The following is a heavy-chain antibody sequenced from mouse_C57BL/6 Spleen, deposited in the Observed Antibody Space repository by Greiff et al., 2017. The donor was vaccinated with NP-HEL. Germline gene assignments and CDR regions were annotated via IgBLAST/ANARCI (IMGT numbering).Heavy chain of an antibody. Sequence: VKLMESGPELVKPGASVKISCKASGYAFSSSWMNWVKQRPGKGLEWIGRIYPGDGDTNYNGKFKGKATLTADKSSSTAYMQLSSLTSEDSAVYFCARSGEVDYWGQGTTLTVSS. D-gene: IGHD3-1*01. J-gene: IGHJ2*01. V-gene: IGHV1-82*01. CDR3: ARSGEVDY. CDR1: GYAFSSSW. CDR2: IYPGDGDT.